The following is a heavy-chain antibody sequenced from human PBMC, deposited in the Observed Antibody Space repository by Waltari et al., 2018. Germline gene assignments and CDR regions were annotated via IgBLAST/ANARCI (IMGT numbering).Heavy chain of an antibody. CDR1: GGTFNTYA. D-gene: IGHD5-18*01. V-gene: IGHV1-69*04. CDR3: AGPRGIHLWSFDD. Sequence: QVQLVQSGAEVKRPGSSVKVSCKASGGTFNTYATNWVRQAPGLGLEWMGRIIPIIDTAGYAQKFQDRVTFTADRATGTAYMELSSLRPDDTGMYYCAGPRGIHLWSFDDWGQGTLVIVSS. J-gene: IGHJ4*02. CDR2: IIPIIDTA.